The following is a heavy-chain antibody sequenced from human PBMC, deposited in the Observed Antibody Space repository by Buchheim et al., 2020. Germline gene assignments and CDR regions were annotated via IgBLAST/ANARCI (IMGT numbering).Heavy chain of an antibody. CDR2: ISSSGSTI. D-gene: IGHD3-3*01. CDR1: GFTFSSYE. CDR3: ARGRQKSITIFGVANRPWFDP. J-gene: IGHJ5*02. Sequence: VQLVESGGGVVQPGRSLRLSCAASGFTFSSYEMNWVRQAPGKGLEWVSYISSSGSTIYYADSVKGRFTISRDNAKNSLYLQMNSLRAEDTAVYYCARGRQKSITIFGVANRPWFDPWGQGTL. V-gene: IGHV3-48*03.